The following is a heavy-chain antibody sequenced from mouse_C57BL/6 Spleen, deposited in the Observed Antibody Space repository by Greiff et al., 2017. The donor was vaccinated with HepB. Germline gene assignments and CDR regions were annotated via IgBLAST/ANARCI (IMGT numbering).Heavy chain of an antibody. CDR3: ASPSLYYYGSSYEYAMDY. D-gene: IGHD1-1*01. J-gene: IGHJ4*01. CDR1: GFSLTSYA. CDR2: IWTGGGT. Sequence: QVQLKESGPGLVAPSQSLSITCTVSGFSLTSYAISWVRQPPGKGLEWLGVIWTGGGTNYNSALKSRLSISKDNSKSQVFLKMNSLQTDDTTRYYCASPSLYYYGSSYEYAMDYWGQGTSVTVSS. V-gene: IGHV2-9-1*01.